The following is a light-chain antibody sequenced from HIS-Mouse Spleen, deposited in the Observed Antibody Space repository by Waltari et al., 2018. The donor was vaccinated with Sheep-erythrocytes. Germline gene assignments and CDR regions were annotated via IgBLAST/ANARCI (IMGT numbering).Light chain of an antibody. CDR3: VLYMGSGISV. J-gene: IGLJ3*02. V-gene: IGLV8-61*01. Sequence: QTVVTQEPSFSVSPGGTVTLTCGLSSGSVSTSYYPSLYQQTPGQAPRTLISSTNTRSSGVPDSFSGSILGNKAALTITGAQADDESDYYCVLYMGSGISVFGGGTKLTVL. CDR1: SGSVSTSYY. CDR2: STN.